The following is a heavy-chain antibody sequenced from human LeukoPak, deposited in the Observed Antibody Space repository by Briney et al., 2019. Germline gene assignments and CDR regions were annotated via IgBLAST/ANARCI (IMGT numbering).Heavy chain of an antibody. CDR2: IYYSGST. CDR1: GGSISSYY. Sequence: SETLSLTCTVSGGSISSYYWSWIRQPPGKGLEWIGYIYYSGSTNYNPSLKSRVTISVDTSKNQFSLKLSSVTAADTAVYYCASPTMVRGVIHPNNLDYWGQGTLVTVSS. D-gene: IGHD3-10*01. V-gene: IGHV4-59*01. CDR3: ASPTMVRGVIHPNNLDY. J-gene: IGHJ4*02.